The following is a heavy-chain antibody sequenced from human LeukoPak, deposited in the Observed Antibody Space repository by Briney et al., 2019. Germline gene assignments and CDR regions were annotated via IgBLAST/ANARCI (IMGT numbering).Heavy chain of an antibody. J-gene: IGHJ4*02. CDR2: IISVRDTA. D-gene: IGHD1-26*01. V-gene: IGHV1-69*08. CDR1: GGTFISYS. CDR3: ARDPRGGSYYFDN. Sequence: SLKVSCKVSGGTFISYSLSWVRQAPGQGLEWMGRIISVRDTANYAQKFQGRVTITLDQSTSSTYMTLSGLRAEDSAMYYCARDPRGGSYYFDNWGQGTLVTVSS.